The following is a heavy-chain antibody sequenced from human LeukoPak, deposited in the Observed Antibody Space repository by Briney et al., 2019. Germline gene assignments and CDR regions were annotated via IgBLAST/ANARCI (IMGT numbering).Heavy chain of an antibody. CDR3: AGAPAGSLEWLSPFDY. V-gene: IGHV1-69*05. D-gene: IGHD3-3*01. J-gene: IGHJ4*02. Sequence: GSSVKVSCKASGGTFSSYAISWVRQAPGQGLEWMGRIIPIFGTANYAQKFQGRVTITTDESTSTAYMELSSLGSEDTAVYYCAGAPAGSLEWLSPFDYWGQGTLVTVSS. CDR1: GGTFSSYA. CDR2: IIPIFGTA.